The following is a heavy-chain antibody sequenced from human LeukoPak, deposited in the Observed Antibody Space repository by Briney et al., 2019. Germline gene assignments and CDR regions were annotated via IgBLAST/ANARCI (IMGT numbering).Heavy chain of an antibody. Sequence: PGGSLRLSCAASGFTFSGYAMSWVRQAPGKGLEWVSAISGSGGSTYYADSVKGRFTISRDNSKNTLYLQMNSLRAEDTAVYYCAKGRAWIQLWLFDYWGQGTLVTVSS. J-gene: IGHJ4*02. CDR3: AKGRAWIQLWLFDY. V-gene: IGHV3-23*01. D-gene: IGHD5-18*01. CDR2: ISGSGGST. CDR1: GFTFSGYA.